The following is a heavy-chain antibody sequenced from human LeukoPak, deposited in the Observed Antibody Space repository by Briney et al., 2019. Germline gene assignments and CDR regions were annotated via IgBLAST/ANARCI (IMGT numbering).Heavy chain of an antibody. D-gene: IGHD3-3*01. CDR1: GFTFSSNY. V-gene: IGHV3-53*01. J-gene: IGHJ4*02. Sequence: GGSLRLSCAASGFTFSSNYMSWVRQAPGKGLEWVSVIYSGGSTYYADSVTGRFTISRDNSKNTLYLQMNSLRAEDTAVYYCARATYDFWSGPNFDYWGQGTLVTVSS. CDR3: ARATYDFWSGPNFDY. CDR2: IYSGGST.